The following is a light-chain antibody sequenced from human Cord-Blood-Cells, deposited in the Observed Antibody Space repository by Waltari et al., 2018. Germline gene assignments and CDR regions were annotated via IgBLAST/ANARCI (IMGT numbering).Light chain of an antibody. CDR1: SPNIRAGYA. J-gene: IGLJ3*02. Sequence: QSVLTQQPSVSGAPGQRVTISCTGSSPNIRAGYAVHWYQQLPGTAPKLLIYGNSNRPSGVPDRFSGSKSGTSASLAITGLQAEDEADYYCQSYDSSLSRVFGGGTKLTVL. V-gene: IGLV1-40*01. CDR2: GNS. CDR3: QSYDSSLSRV.